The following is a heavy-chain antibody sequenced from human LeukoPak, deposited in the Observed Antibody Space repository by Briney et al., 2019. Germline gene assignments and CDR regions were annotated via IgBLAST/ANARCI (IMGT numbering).Heavy chain of an antibody. V-gene: IGHV4-4*09. Sequence: SETLSLTCTVSGGSISSYYWSWIRQPPGKGLEWIGYNYTSGSTNYNPSLKSRVTISVDTSKNQFSLKLSSVTAADTAVYYCARTARYSSSWLDYWGQGTLVTVSS. D-gene: IGHD6-13*01. CDR3: ARTARYSSSWLDY. CDR2: NYTSGST. CDR1: GGSISSYY. J-gene: IGHJ4*02.